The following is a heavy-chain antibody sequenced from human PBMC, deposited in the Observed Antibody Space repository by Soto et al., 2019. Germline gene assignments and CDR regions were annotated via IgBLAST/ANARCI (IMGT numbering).Heavy chain of an antibody. CDR2: MDPSDSYT. Sequence: EALNISFNGSGYILTSYCISWVRQMPVKVLQWRRRMDPSDSYTNYSPSFQVHVNISADKSISTAYLQWRSLKASDTAMYYCASSELEGTAMAFGGNYYYYGMDVWGQGTTVTVSS. D-gene: IGHD5-18*01. CDR1: GYILTSYC. J-gene: IGHJ6*02. CDR3: ASSELEGTAMAFGGNYYYYGMDV. V-gene: IGHV5-10-1*01.